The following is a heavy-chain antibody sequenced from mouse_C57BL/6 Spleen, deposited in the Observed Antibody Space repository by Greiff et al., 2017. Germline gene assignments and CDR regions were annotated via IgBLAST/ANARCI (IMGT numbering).Heavy chain of an antibody. CDR1: GFTFSDFY. D-gene: IGHD2-4*01. Sequence: EVQRVESGGGLVQSGRSLRLSCATSGFTFSDFYMEWVRQAPGKGLEWIAASRNKANDYTTEYSASVKGRFIVSRDTSQSTLYLQMNALRAEDTAIYYCARDAYDYDSYAMDYWGQGTSVTVSS. V-gene: IGHV7-1*01. CDR3: ARDAYDYDSYAMDY. J-gene: IGHJ4*01. CDR2: SRNKANDYTT.